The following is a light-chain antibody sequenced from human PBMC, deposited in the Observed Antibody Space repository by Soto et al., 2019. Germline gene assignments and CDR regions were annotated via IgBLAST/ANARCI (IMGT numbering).Light chain of an antibody. J-gene: IGKJ5*01. V-gene: IGKV3D-20*01. CDR3: QQYGSSPPSIT. CDR2: DAS. Sequence: EIVLTQSPATLSLSPGERATLSCRASQSVSSYLAWYQQKPGLAPRLLIYDASSRATGIPDRFSGSGSGTDFTLTISRLEPEDFAVYYCQQYGSSPPSITFGQGTRLEIK. CDR1: QSVSSY.